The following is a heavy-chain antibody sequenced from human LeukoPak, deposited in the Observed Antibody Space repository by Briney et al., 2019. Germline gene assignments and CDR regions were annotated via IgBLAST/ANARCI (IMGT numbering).Heavy chain of an antibody. V-gene: IGHV5-10-1*01. CDR3: ARQGVGHYYGSGSYYNDDY. CDR1: GYSFTSYW. Sequence: GESLRISCKGSGYSFTSYWISWVRQMPGKGLEWMGRIDPSDSYTNYSPSFQGHVTISADKSISTAYLQWSSLKASDTAMYYCARQGVGHYYGSGSYYNDDYWGQGTLVTVSS. CDR2: IDPSDSYT. D-gene: IGHD3-10*01. J-gene: IGHJ4*02.